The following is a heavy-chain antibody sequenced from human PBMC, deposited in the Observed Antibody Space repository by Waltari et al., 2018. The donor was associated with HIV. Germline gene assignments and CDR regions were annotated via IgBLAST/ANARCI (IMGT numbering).Heavy chain of an antibody. CDR1: GDTINTYY. CDR3: ARTVGTSISGVITYNWFDS. Sequence: QVKLQESGPGLVTPSETLSHTCNTTGDTINTYYLSWIRKSPAKGPEWIGYIYYTGTSNYNPSPSLKSRVTMSLDTSKTQCSLKLTSVSAADTAVYYCARTVGTSISGVITYNWFDSWGQGTLVTVSS. V-gene: IGHV4-59*01. CDR2: IYYTGTS. J-gene: IGHJ5*01. D-gene: IGHD3-3*01.